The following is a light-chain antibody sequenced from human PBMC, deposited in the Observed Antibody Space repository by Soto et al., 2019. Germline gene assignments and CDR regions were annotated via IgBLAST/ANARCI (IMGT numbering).Light chain of an antibody. CDR2: DVT. CDR1: SSDVGGYNY. V-gene: IGLV2-14*01. Sequence: QSALTQPASVSGSPGQSITISCTGTSSDVGGYNYVSWYQQRPGKDPKLIIYDVTNRPSGVSNRFSGSKSGNTASLTISGLQAVDGGDYYCSSYTTSSTLVFGGGTKLTVL. J-gene: IGLJ2*01. CDR3: SSYTTSSTLV.